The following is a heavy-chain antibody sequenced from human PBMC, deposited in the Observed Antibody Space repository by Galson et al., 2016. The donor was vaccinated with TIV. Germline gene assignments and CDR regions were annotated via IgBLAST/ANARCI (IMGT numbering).Heavy chain of an antibody. CDR3: ARSGATSIFGVNVNYYGMDV. D-gene: IGHD3-3*01. V-gene: IGHV3-30*14. Sequence: SLRLSCAASGFTFGSYDMHWVRQAPGKGLEWVAIISYDRSEEYFAGSVTGRFTISRDNSKNTLYLQMNSLRAEDTAVYFCARSGATSIFGVNVNYYGMDVWGQGTTVTVSS. CDR2: ISYDRSEE. CDR1: GFTFGSYD. J-gene: IGHJ6*02.